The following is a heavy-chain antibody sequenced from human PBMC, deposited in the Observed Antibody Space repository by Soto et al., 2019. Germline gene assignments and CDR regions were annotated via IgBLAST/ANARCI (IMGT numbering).Heavy chain of an antibody. CDR1: GYTFTGYY. D-gene: IGHD6-6*01. Sequence: KVSCKASGYTFTGYYMHWVRQAPGQGLEWMGWINPNSGGTNYAQKLQGWVTMTRDTSISTAYMELSRLRSDDTAVYYCARDRTSSGPSSSHYYMDVWGKGTTVTVSS. CDR2: INPNSGGT. CDR3: ARDRTSSGPSSSHYYMDV. J-gene: IGHJ6*03. V-gene: IGHV1-2*04.